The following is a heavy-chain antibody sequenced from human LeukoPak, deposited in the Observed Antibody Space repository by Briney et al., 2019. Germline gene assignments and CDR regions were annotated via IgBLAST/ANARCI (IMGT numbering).Heavy chain of an antibody. CDR2: IYYSGST. CDR3: ARGLSSGWYRD. J-gene: IGHJ4*02. CDR1: GGSISSYY. D-gene: IGHD6-19*01. Sequence: SETLSLTCTVSGGSISSYYWSWIRQPPGKGLEWIGYIYYSGSTNYNPSLKSRVTISVDTSKNQFSLKLSSVTAADTAVYYCARGLSSGWYRDWGQGTLVTVSS. V-gene: IGHV4-59*01.